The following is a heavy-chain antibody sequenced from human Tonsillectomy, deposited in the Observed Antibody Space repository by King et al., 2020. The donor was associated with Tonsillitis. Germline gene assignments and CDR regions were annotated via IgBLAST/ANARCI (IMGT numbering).Heavy chain of an antibody. V-gene: IGHV3-7*01. CDR1: GFTFSSYW. CDR2: IKQDGSEK. J-gene: IGHJ4*02. CDR3: ARDKVVRATLFDY. D-gene: IGHD1-26*01. Sequence: VQLVESGGGLVQPGGSLRLSCAASGFTFSSYWMSWVRQAPGKGLEWVANIKQDGSEKYYVDSVKGRFTVSRDNAKNSLYLQMNSLRAEDTAVYYCARDKVVRATLFDYWGQGTLVTVSS.